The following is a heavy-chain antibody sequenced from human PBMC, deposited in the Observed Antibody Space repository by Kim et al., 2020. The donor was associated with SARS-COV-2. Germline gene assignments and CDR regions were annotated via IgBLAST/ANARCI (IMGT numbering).Heavy chain of an antibody. CDR3: ARACGGFDS. V-gene: IGHV3-74*01. CDR1: GFTFSDYW. D-gene: IGHD2-21*01. CDR2: IHSGGST. Sequence: GGSLRLSCAASGFTFSDYWMRWVRQAPGKGLAWVSHIHSGGSTNYAASVKGRFTISRDDAKNTLYLQMNSLSAEDTAVYYCARACGGFDSLGQVGLVTV. J-gene: IGHJ4*02.